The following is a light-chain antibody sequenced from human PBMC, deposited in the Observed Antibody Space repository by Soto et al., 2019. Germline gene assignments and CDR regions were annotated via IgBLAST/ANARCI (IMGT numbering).Light chain of an antibody. J-gene: IGLJ1*01. CDR3: ATWDDSLSNYV. V-gene: IGLV1-47*01. CDR2: RNN. Sequence: QSVLTQPPSASGTPGQMVTISCSGSSSNIGSNYVYWYQHLTGTAPKLLIYRNNQRPSGVPDRFSGSKSGTSASLAISGLRSEDEADYYCATWDDSLSNYVFGTGTKVTVL. CDR1: SSNIGSNY.